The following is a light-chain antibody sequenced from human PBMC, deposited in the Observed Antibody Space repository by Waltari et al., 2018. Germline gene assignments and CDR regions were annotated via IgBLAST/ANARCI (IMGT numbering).Light chain of an antibody. Sequence: EIVMTQSPATLSVSPGERATLYCRASQSVSSNLAWYQQKPGQAPRPLIYGASTSATGIPARFIGSGSGTEFTLTISSLQSEDFAVYYCQQYNNWPLWTFGQGTKVEIK. CDR1: QSVSSN. V-gene: IGKV3-15*01. J-gene: IGKJ1*01. CDR2: GAS. CDR3: QQYNNWPLWT.